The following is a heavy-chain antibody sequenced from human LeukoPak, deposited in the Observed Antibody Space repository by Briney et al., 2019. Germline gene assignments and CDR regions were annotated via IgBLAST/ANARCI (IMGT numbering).Heavy chain of an antibody. J-gene: IGHJ5*02. V-gene: IGHV3-23*01. CDR2: ISGSGGST. CDR3: AKAHCSSTSCYLGWFDP. D-gene: IGHD2-2*01. CDR1: GFTFSSYA. Sequence: GGSLRLSCAASGFTFSSYAMSWVRQAPGKGLEWVSAISGSGGSTYYADSVKGRFTISRDNSKNTLYLQMNSLRAKDTAVYYCAKAHCSSTSCYLGWFDPWGQGTLVTVSS.